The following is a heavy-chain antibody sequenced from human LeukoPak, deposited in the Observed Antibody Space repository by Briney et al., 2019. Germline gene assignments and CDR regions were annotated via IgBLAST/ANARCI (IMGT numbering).Heavy chain of an antibody. CDR3: AKVRCSGGSCYPYYFDY. J-gene: IGHJ4*02. V-gene: IGHV3-23*01. CDR1: GFTFSSYA. Sequence: GGSLRLSCAASGFTFSSYAMSWVRQAPGKGLEWVSGISGSGGRTHYADSVKGRFTISRDNSKNTLYQQMNSLRAEDTAVYYCAKVRCSGGSCYPYYFDYWGQGTLVTVSS. CDR2: ISGSGGRT. D-gene: IGHD2-15*01.